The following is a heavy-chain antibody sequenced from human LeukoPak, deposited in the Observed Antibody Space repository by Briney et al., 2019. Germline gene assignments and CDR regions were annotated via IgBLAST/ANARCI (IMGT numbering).Heavy chain of an antibody. J-gene: IGHJ5*02. CDR2: IYHSGST. V-gene: IGHV4-4*02. CDR3: ARDRSDTAMVSDGNWFDP. D-gene: IGHD5-18*01. Sequence: SGTLSLTCAVSVGSISISNWWSWVRQPPGKGLEGIGEIYHSGSTNYNPSLKRRVTISVDKSKNQFSLKLSSVTAADTAVYYCARDRSDTAMVSDGNWFDPWGQGTLVTVSS. CDR1: VGSISISNW.